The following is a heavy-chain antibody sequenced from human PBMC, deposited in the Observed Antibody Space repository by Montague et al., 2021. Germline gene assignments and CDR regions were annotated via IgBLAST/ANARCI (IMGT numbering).Heavy chain of an antibody. J-gene: IGHJ4*02. D-gene: IGHD2/OR15-2a*01. CDR2: IYHNGNT. V-gene: IGHV4-4*02. Sequence: SETLSLTCAVSGGSVSSPDWWSWVRPAPGKGLEWIGDIYHNGNTNFNPSLKSRVTISVDKSKNQSSLQLTSVTAADTAVYYCATWPAYSTTWYYFDSWGQGTQVIVSS. CDR3: ATWPAYSTTWYYFDS. CDR1: GGSVSSPDW.